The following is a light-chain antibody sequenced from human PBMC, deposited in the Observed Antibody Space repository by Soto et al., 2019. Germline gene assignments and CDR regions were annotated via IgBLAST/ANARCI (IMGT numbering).Light chain of an antibody. CDR2: DVS. CDR1: SSDIGDYNY. V-gene: IGLV2-14*01. J-gene: IGLJ1*01. CDR3: SSYTTSSTPYV. Sequence: TQPATVSGSPGQAITIFCSGTSSDIGDYNYVSWYQQHPGKAPKVMIYDVSNRPSGVSNRFSGSKSGNTASLTISGLQAEDKADYYCSSYTTSSTPYVFGTGTKVTVL.